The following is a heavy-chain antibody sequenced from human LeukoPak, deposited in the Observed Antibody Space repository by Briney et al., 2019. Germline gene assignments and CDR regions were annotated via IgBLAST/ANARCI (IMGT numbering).Heavy chain of an antibody. V-gene: IGHV4-34*01. CDR1: GGSFSGYY. Sequence: SETLSLTCAVYGGSFSGYYWSWIRQPPGKGLEWIGEINHSGSTNYNPSLKSRVTISVDTSKNQFSLKLSSVTAADTAVYYCASYLEWLYNAFDIWGQGTMVTVSS. J-gene: IGHJ3*02. D-gene: IGHD3-3*01. CDR2: INHSGST. CDR3: ASYLEWLYNAFDI.